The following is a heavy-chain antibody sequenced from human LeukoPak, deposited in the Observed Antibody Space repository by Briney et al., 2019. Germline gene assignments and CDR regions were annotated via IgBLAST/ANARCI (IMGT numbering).Heavy chain of an antibody. J-gene: IGHJ4*02. D-gene: IGHD3-9*01. CDR3: AKDANYGILTGPTYFDY. CDR1: GFTFSSYS. CDR2: ISSSSSYI. V-gene: IGHV3-21*04. Sequence: GGSLRLSCAASGFTFSSYSMNWVRQAPGKGLEWVSSISSSSSYIYYADSVKGRFTISRDNAKNSLYLQMNSLRAEDMALYYCAKDANYGILTGPTYFDYWGQGTLVTVSS.